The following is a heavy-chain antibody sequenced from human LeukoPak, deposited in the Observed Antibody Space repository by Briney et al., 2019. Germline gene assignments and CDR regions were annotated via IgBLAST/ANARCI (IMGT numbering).Heavy chain of an antibody. CDR3: ARDSPRGGYSSSWYPHDAFDI. D-gene: IGHD6-13*01. Sequence: SETLSLTCTVSGGSISSSSYYWGWIRQPPGKGLEWIGSIYYSGSTYYNPSLKSRVTISVDTSKNQFSLKLSSVTAADTAVYYCARDSPRGGYSSSWYPHDAFDIWGQGTMVTVSS. CDR2: IYYSGST. CDR1: GGSISSSSYY. V-gene: IGHV4-39*07. J-gene: IGHJ3*02.